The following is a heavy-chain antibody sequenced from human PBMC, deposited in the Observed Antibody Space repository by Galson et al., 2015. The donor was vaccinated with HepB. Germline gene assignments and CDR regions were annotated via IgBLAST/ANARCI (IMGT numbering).Heavy chain of an antibody. CDR2: ISWNGGTV. V-gene: IGHV3-9*01. J-gene: IGHJ4*02. Sequence: SLRLSCAVSGFTFDDYAMHWVRQAPGKGLEWASSISWNGGTVGYADSVKGRFTVSRDNAKNSLYLHMNSLRTEDTALYYCARDTRSSSWDYFAYWGQGTLVTASS. CDR3: ARDTRSSSWDYFAY. CDR1: GFTFDDYA. D-gene: IGHD6-13*01.